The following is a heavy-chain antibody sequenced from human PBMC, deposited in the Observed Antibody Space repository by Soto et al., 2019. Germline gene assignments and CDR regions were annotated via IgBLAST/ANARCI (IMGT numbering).Heavy chain of an antibody. CDR1: GFSFSTYW. D-gene: IGHD6-13*01. J-gene: IGHJ5*02. CDR3: ARDLGSSSTWFDP. Sequence: EVQLVESGGGLVQPGGSLRLSCAASGFSFSTYWMHWVRQAPGKGLVWVSRINTDATRTTYADSVKGRFTISRDNAKNTLYLQMNGLRVEDTAVYYCARDLGSSSTWFDPWGQGTLVTVSS. V-gene: IGHV3-74*01. CDR2: INTDATRT.